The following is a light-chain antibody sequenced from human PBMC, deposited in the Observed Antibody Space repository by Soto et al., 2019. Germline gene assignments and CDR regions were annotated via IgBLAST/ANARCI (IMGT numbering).Light chain of an antibody. Sequence: QSVLTQPPSASGTPGQRVTISCSGSSSNIGSNYVYWYQQLPGTAPKLLIYRNNQRPSGVPDRFSGSKSGTSASLAISGLRSEDEADYYCAAWDDSLSGHYVFGYGTKVIVL. CDR2: RNN. J-gene: IGLJ1*01. CDR3: AAWDDSLSGHYV. V-gene: IGLV1-47*01. CDR1: SSNIGSNY.